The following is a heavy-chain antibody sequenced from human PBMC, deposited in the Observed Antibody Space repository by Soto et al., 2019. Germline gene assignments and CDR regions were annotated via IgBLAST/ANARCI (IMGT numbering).Heavy chain of an antibody. Sequence: QVQLVQSGAEVKKPGASVKVSCKVSGYTLTELSMHWVRQAPGKGLEWMGGFDTEDGETIYAQKLQGRVTMTDDTSTDTAYMELSSLRSEDTAMYYCTTGQRPLRFLEWLSRYYFDFWGQGTLVTVSS. V-gene: IGHV1-24*01. CDR1: GYTLTELS. D-gene: IGHD3-3*01. CDR3: TTGQRPLRFLEWLSRYYFDF. J-gene: IGHJ4*02. CDR2: FDTEDGET.